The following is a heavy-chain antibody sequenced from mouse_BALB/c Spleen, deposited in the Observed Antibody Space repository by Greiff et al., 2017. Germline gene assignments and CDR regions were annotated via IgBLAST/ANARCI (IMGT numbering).Heavy chain of an antibody. D-gene: IGHD2-1*01. Sequence: EVMLVESGGGLVKPGGSLKLSCAASGFAFSSYDMSWVRQTPEKRLEWVAYISSGGGSTYYPDTVKGRFTISRDNAKNTLYLQMSSLKSEDTAMYYCARHGDGNYGFDYWGQGTTLTVSS. CDR2: ISSGGGST. CDR3: ARHGDGNYGFDY. V-gene: IGHV5-12-1*01. J-gene: IGHJ2*01. CDR1: GFAFSSYD.